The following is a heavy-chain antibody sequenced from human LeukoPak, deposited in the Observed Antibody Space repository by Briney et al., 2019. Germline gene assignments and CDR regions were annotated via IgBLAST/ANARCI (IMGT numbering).Heavy chain of an antibody. V-gene: IGHV3-30*18. CDR1: GFTFSSYG. CDR3: AKVGLGTVTTWAAFDI. J-gene: IGHJ3*02. CDR2: ISYDGSNK. Sequence: GRSLRLSCAASGFTFSSYGMHWVSQAPGKGLEWVAVISYDGSNKYYADSVKGRFTISRDNSKNTLYLQMNSLRAEDTAVYYCAKVGLGTVTTWAAFDIWGQGTMVTVSS. D-gene: IGHD4-17*01.